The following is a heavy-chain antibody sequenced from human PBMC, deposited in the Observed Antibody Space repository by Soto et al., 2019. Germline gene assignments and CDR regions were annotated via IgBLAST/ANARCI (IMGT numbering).Heavy chain of an antibody. CDR3: ARGGTMVRGVTNWFDP. CDR1: GGSSSSGGYA. CDR2: IYHSGST. V-gene: IGHV4-30-2*01. J-gene: IGHJ5*02. D-gene: IGHD3-10*01. Sequence: LSLTCAVSGGSSSSGGYAWSWILQPPGKGLEWIGYIYHSGSTYYNPSLKSRVTISVDRSKNQFSLKLSSVTAADTAVYYCARGGTMVRGVTNWFDPWGQGTLVTVSS.